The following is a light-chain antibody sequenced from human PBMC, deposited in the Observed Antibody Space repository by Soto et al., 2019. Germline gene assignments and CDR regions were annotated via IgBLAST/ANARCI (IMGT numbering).Light chain of an antibody. CDR2: GNS. CDR3: QSYDSSLSVYV. J-gene: IGLJ1*01. V-gene: IGLV1-40*01. CDR1: SSNIGAGYD. Sequence: QSVLTQPPSVSGAPGQRVTISCTGSSSNIGAGYDVHWYQQLPGTAPKLLIYGNSNRPSGVPDRFSGSKSGTSASLAITGLQAEDEADYYCQSYDSSLSVYVFGHGTKVTVL.